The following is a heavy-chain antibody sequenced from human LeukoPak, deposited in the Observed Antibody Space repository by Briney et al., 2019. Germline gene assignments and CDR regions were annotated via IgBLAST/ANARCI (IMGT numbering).Heavy chain of an antibody. CDR3: TSPKSLDWERYFDL. CDR2: IRGKANKYAT. Sequence: QPGGSLRLSCAASGFTFSDSAMHWVRQASGRGLEWVGRIRGKANKYATAYAASVKGRFTISRDDSKNTAFLQMNSLKTEDTAIYYCTSPKSLDWERYFDLWGRGTLVTVSS. D-gene: IGHD3/OR15-3a*01. CDR1: GFTFSDSA. V-gene: IGHV3-73*01. J-gene: IGHJ2*01.